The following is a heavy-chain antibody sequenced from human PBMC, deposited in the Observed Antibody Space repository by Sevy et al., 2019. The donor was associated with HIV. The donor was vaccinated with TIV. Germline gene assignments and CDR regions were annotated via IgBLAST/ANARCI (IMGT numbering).Heavy chain of an antibody. Sequence: GGSLRLSCAASGFTFSIHSMHWVRQAPDRGLEWVAVTSNDGNTKFYADSVKGSFTMSRNNSKNTLYLQMNSLRAEDTAVYYCARGGDSTSFYGGNFYYGMDVWGQGTTVTVSS. CDR1: GFTFSIHS. CDR3: ARGGDSTSFYGGNFYYGMDV. J-gene: IGHJ6*02. V-gene: IGHV3-30-3*01. CDR2: TSNDGNTK. D-gene: IGHD2-2*01.